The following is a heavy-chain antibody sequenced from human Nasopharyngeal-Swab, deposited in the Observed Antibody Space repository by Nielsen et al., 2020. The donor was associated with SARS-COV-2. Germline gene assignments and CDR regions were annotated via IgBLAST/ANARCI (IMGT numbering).Heavy chain of an antibody. CDR3: ARSGDYCSSTSCYLSDAFDI. V-gene: IGHV3-30-3*01. CDR2: ISYDGSNK. J-gene: IGHJ3*02. D-gene: IGHD2-2*01. Sequence: WIRQPPGKGLEWVAVISYDGSNKYYADSVKGRFTISRDNSKNTLYLQMNSLRAEDTAAYYCARSGDYCSSTSCYLSDAFDIWGQGTMVTVSS.